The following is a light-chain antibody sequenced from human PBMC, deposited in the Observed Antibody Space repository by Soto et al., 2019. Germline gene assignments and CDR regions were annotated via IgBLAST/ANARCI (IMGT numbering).Light chain of an antibody. Sequence: QSVMTQPPSGSAAPGQKVTISCSGSSSNIGGNSVSWYQQLPGTAPKLLIYDDNKRPSGIPDRFSGSKSGTSAPLGITGFQTGDEADYYCGSWDSSLSAYVFGTGTKLTVL. V-gene: IGLV1-51*01. J-gene: IGLJ1*01. CDR1: SSNIGGNS. CDR3: GSWDSSLSAYV. CDR2: DDN.